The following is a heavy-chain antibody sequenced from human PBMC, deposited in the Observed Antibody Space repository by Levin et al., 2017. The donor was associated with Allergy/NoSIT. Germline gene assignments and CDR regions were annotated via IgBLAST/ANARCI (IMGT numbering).Heavy chain of an antibody. CDR2: IYTSGST. Sequence: SETLSLTCTVSGGSISSYYWSWIRQPAGKGLEWIGRIYTSGSTNYNPSLKSRVTMSVDTSKNQFSLKLSSVTAADTAVYYCARDASSGYYFYSFDYWGQGTLVTVSS. CDR1: GGSISSYY. CDR3: ARDASSGYYFYSFDY. J-gene: IGHJ4*02. D-gene: IGHD3-22*01. V-gene: IGHV4-4*07.